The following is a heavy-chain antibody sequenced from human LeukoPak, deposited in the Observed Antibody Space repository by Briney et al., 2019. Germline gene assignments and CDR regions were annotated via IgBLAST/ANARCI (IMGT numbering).Heavy chain of an antibody. V-gene: IGHV3-74*01. CDR1: GFTFKLYW. J-gene: IGHJ4*02. D-gene: IGHD1-14*01. CDR2: INDDGSDT. Sequence: GGSLRLSCAVSGFTFKLYWMHWVRQAPGKGPVWVSRINDDGSDTTYADSVKGRFTISRDNAKNSLYLQMNNLRAEDTAVYYCARNRGSQQFDYWGQGTLVTVSS. CDR3: ARNRGSQQFDY.